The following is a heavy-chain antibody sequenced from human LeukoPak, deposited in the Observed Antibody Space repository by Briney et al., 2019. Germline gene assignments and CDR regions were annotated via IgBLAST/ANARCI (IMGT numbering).Heavy chain of an antibody. CDR3: ARSIAEPHSLAPFDY. Sequence: PSQTLSLTCTVSGGSISSGGYYWSWIRQHPGKGLEWIGYIYYSGSTYYNPSLKSRVTISVDTSKNQFSLKLSSVTAADTAVYYCARSIAEPHSLAPFDYWGQGTLATVSS. D-gene: IGHD6-6*01. V-gene: IGHV4-31*03. CDR1: GGSISSGGYY. CDR2: IYYSGST. J-gene: IGHJ4*02.